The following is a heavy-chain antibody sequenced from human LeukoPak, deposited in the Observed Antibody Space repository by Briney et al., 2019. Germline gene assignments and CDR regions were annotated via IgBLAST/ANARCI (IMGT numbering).Heavy chain of an antibody. Sequence: SETLSLTCTVSGYSIINDYYWGWIRQPPGKGLEWIGSIFHSGSTYYNPSLRSRLTISVDTSKNQFSLRLSSVTAGDTAVYYCARVYVELFSYFDYWGQGALVTVSS. CDR2: IFHSGST. CDR3: ARVYVELFSYFDY. V-gene: IGHV4-38-2*02. J-gene: IGHJ4*02. CDR1: GYSIINDYY. D-gene: IGHD1-7*01.